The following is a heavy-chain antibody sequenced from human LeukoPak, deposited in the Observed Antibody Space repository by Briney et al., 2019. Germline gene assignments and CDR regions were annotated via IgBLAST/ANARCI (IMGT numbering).Heavy chain of an antibody. CDR2: IIPIFGTA. Sequence: SVKVSCKASGGTFSSYAISWVRQAPGQGLEWMGGIIPIFGTANYAQKLQGRVTITTDESTSTAYMELSSLRSEDTAVYYCASQLPPYDSSGYYLNWGQGTLVTVSS. J-gene: IGHJ4*02. D-gene: IGHD3-22*01. CDR1: GGTFSSYA. CDR3: ASQLPPYDSSGYYLN. V-gene: IGHV1-69*05.